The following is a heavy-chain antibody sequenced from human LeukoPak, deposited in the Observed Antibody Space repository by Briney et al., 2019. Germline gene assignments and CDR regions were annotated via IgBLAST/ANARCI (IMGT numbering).Heavy chain of an antibody. J-gene: IGHJ4*02. V-gene: IGHV3-23*01. Sequence: GGSLRLSCAASGFTFSSYAMSWVRQAPGKGLEWVSANSGSGGSTYYADSVKGRFTISRDNSKNTLYLQMNSLRAEDTAVYYCAKAVVVRGYSDYWGQGTLVTVSS. CDR1: GFTFSSYA. D-gene: IGHD3-10*01. CDR2: NSGSGGST. CDR3: AKAVVVRGYSDY.